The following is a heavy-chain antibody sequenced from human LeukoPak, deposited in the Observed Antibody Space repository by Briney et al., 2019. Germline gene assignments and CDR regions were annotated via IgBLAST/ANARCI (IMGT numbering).Heavy chain of an antibody. CDR1: GYTFTSYA. Sequence: ASVKVSCKASGYTFTSYAMHWVRQAPGQRLEWMGWINAGNGNTKYSQKFQGRVTITRDTSASTAYMELSSLRSEDTAVYYCAREGQQLVPWYYYGMDVWGQGTTVTVSS. CDR3: AREGQQLVPWYYYGMDV. V-gene: IGHV1-3*01. CDR2: INAGNGNT. J-gene: IGHJ6*02. D-gene: IGHD6-13*01.